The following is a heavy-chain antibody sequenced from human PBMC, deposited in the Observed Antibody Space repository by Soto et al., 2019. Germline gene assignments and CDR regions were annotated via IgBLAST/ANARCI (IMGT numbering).Heavy chain of an antibody. V-gene: IGHV1-18*04. CDR2: ISAYNGNT. Sequence: QVQLVQSGAEVKKPGASVKVSCKASGYTFTSYGIIWVRQAPGQGLEWMGWISAYNGNTNDAQKLQGRVTMTTDTTTSTAYMELSSLRSDDTAVYYCARARNVLLWFGESGAFAYWGQGTLVPVSS. J-gene: IGHJ4*02. D-gene: IGHD3-10*01. CDR3: ARARNVLLWFGESGAFAY. CDR1: GYTFTSYG.